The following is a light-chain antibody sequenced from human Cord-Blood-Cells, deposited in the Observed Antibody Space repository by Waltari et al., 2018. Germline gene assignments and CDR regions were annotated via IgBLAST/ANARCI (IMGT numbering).Light chain of an antibody. CDR2: KAS. V-gene: IGKV1-5*03. Sequence: DIQMTQSPSTLPASVGDRVTITCRASQSISSWLAWYQQKPGKAPKLLIYKASSLESGVPSRFSGSGSGTECTLTISSLQPDDFATYYCQQYNSYSYSFGQGTKLEIK. CDR1: QSISSW. CDR3: QQYNSYSYS. J-gene: IGKJ2*03.